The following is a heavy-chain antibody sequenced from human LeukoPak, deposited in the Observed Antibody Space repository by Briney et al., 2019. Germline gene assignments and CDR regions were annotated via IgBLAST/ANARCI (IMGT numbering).Heavy chain of an antibody. Sequence: ASVKVSCKASGYSFTSYGVNWVRQAPGQRLEWIGWISVYNGNANYAQKLQGRVTMTTDTSTSTAYMDLRSLRSADPALYYFAVDFREGVFEYWGQGTLVTVSS. J-gene: IGHJ4*02. CDR3: AVDFREGVFEY. CDR2: ISVYNGNA. V-gene: IGHV1-18*01. D-gene: IGHD2-15*01. CDR1: GYSFTSYG.